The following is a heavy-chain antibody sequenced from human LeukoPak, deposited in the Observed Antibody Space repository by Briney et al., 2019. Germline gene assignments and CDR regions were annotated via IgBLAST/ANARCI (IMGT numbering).Heavy chain of an antibody. V-gene: IGHV3-33*01. CDR2: IWYDGINT. D-gene: IGHD3-10*01. CDR1: GFTVSSYG. CDR3: ARGWGE. Sequence: GGSLRLSCAASGFTVSSYGMHWVRQAPGKGLEWVAVIWYDGINTNYADFVKGRFTISRDNAKKSLYLQMNSLRAEDTAVYYCARGWGEGGQGTLVTVSS. J-gene: IGHJ4*02.